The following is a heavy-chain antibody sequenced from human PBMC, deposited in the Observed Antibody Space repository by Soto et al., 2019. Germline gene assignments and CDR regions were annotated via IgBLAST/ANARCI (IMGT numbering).Heavy chain of an antibody. Sequence: EVLLLESGGGLVQPGGSLRLSCAASGFTFSTDAMSWVRQAPGKGLEWVSAISAGGGTTSYADSVKGRFIISRDNYKNILYLQLKRLRAEDTAVYYCAALYHDFCGGHPNYFDYWGQGTLVTVSS. CDR3: AALYHDFCGGHPNYFDY. V-gene: IGHV3-23*01. CDR1: GFTFSTDA. J-gene: IGHJ4*02. D-gene: IGHD3-3*01. CDR2: ISAGGGTT.